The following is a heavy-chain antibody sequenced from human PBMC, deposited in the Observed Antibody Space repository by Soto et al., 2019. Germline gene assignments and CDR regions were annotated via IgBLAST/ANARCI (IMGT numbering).Heavy chain of an antibody. J-gene: IGHJ4*02. Sequence: QVQLVQSGAELKKPGSSVKVSCKASGGTFSSYPISWVRQAPGQGLEWMGGIIPMFGTANYAQKFQGRVTITADESTSTAYMELSSLLSEDTAVYYCARGGSVIGSGPGTTGHFDYWGQGTLVTVSS. V-gene: IGHV1-69*12. D-gene: IGHD2-15*01. CDR1: GGTFSSYP. CDR2: IIPMFGTA. CDR3: ARGGSVIGSGPGTTGHFDY.